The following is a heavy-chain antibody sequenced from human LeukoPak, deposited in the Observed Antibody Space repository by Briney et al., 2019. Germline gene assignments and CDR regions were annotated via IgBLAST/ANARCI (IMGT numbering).Heavy chain of an antibody. CDR3: AKDLGSSSNY. D-gene: IGHD6-13*01. CDR1: GFTFSSYG. Sequence: PGGTLRLSCAASGFTFSSYGMSWVRQAPGKGLEWVSAISGSGGSTYYADSVKGRFTISRDNAKNSVYLQMNSLRAEDTAVYYCAKDLGSSSNYWGQGTLVTVSS. V-gene: IGHV3-23*01. CDR2: ISGSGGST. J-gene: IGHJ4*02.